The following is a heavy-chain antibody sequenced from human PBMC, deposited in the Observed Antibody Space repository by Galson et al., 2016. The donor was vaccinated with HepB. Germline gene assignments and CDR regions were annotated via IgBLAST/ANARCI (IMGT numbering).Heavy chain of an antibody. J-gene: IGHJ4*02. CDR3: AKSGVWGTHRSPDY. D-gene: IGHD3-16*02. Sequence: SLRLSCAVSGFTFNSYAMTWVRQAPGKGLEWVSSLSGSGDVTHHADSVKGRFTISRDNSKNTLYLQMNSLRAEDTALYYCAKSGVWGTHRSPDYWGQGTLVTVSS. V-gene: IGHV3-23*01. CDR2: LSGSGDVT. CDR1: GFTFNSYA.